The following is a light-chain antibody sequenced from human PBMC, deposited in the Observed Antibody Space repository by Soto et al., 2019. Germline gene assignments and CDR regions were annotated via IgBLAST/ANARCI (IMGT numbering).Light chain of an antibody. CDR3: CSYAGPGV. J-gene: IGLJ2*01. Sequence: QSVLTQPASVSGSPGQSITISCTGTSSDVGSYNLVSWYQQHPGKAPKLMIYEGSKRPSGVSNRFSGSKSGNTASLTISGLQDEDEADYYCCSYAGPGVFGGGTKLTVL. CDR2: EGS. CDR1: SSDVGSYNL. V-gene: IGLV2-23*01.